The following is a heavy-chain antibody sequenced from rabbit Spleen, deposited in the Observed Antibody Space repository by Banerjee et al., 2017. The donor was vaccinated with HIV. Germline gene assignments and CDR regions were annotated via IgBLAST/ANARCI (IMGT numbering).Heavy chain of an antibody. CDR3: ARDAGSGAYLDGYFNL. CDR1: GFSFSDRDV. D-gene: IGHD4-2*01. Sequence: QEQLEESGGGLVKPEGSLTLTCKASGFSFSDRDVMCWVRQAPGKGLEWIACINTATGKAVYASWAKGRFTISKTSSTTVTLQMTSLTAADTATYFCARDAGSGAYLDGYFNLWGQGTLVTVS. CDR2: INTATGKA. J-gene: IGHJ4*01. V-gene: IGHV1S45*01.